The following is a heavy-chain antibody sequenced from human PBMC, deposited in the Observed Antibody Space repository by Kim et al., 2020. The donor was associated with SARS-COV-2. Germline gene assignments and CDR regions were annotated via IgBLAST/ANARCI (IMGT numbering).Heavy chain of an antibody. J-gene: IGHJ4*02. CDR1: GFTFSSYS. Sequence: GGSLRLSCAASGFTFSSYSMNWVRQAPGKGLEWVSSISSSSSYIYYADSVKGRFTISRDNAKNSLYLQMNSLRAEDTAVYYCARVPYYYDSSGYYGVDYWGQGTLVTVSS. CDR2: ISSSSSYI. CDR3: ARVPYYYDSSGYYGVDY. D-gene: IGHD3-22*01. V-gene: IGHV3-21*01.